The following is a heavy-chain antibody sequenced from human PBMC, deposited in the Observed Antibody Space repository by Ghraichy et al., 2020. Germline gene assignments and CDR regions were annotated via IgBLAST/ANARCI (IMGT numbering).Heavy chain of an antibody. J-gene: IGHJ4*02. CDR2: IYYSGST. CDR1: GGSISSSSYY. D-gene: IGHD3-22*01. V-gene: IGHV4-39*07. CDR3: ARQSNSYYYDSSGYYLDY. Sequence: SETLSLTCTVSGGSISSSSYYWGWIRQPPGKGLEWIGSIYYSGSTYYNPSLKSRVTISVDTSKNQFSLKLSSVTAADTAVYYCARQSNSYYYDSSGYYLDYWGQGTLVTVSS.